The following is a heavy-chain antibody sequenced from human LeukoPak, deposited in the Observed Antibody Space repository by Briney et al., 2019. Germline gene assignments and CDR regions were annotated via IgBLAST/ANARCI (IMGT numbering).Heavy chain of an antibody. D-gene: IGHD2-21*02. Sequence: GGSLRLSCAASGFTFSDYYMSWIRQAPGKGLEWVSYISSSGSTIYYADSVKGRFTISRDNAKNSLYLQMNSLRDEDTAVYYCARGAPLEYCGGDCSRLLDYWGQGTLVTVSS. CDR2: ISSSGSTI. CDR3: ARGAPLEYCGGDCSRLLDY. V-gene: IGHV3-11*04. CDR1: GFTFSDYY. J-gene: IGHJ4*02.